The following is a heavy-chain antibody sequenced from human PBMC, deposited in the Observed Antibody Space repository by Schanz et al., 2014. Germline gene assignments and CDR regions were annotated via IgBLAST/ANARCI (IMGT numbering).Heavy chain of an antibody. V-gene: IGHV3-7*01. D-gene: IGHD2-8*01. CDR3: ARDMLRRYGALEI. J-gene: IGHJ3*02. CDR2: IKQDGSEK. CDR1: GFTFSSYW. Sequence: EVQLVESGGGFVQPGGSLRLSCAASGFTFSSYWMSWVRQAPGKGLEWVANIKQDGSEKYYVDSVKGRFTISRDNAKHSLYLQMNSLRAEDTAVYYCARDMLRRYGALEIWGRGTMVTVSS.